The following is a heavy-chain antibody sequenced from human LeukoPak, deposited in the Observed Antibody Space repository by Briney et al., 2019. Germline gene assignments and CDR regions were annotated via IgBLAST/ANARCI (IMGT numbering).Heavy chain of an antibody. V-gene: IGHV4-59*08. J-gene: IGHJ4*02. Sequence: SETLSLTCTVSGGSISSYYWSWIRQPPGKGLEWLGHINYSGSTNYKPPLKSRVTMSVDTSKNQFSLKLRSVTAADTAVYYCARHKQRWLQWGDFDYWGQGTLVTVSS. CDR2: INYSGST. D-gene: IGHD5-24*01. CDR3: ARHKQRWLQWGDFDY. CDR1: GGSISSYY.